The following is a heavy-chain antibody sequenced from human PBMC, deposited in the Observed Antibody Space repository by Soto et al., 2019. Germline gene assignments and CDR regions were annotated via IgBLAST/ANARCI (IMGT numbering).Heavy chain of an antibody. CDR3: ARGVVVPVNYYYYYMDV. J-gene: IGHJ6*03. V-gene: IGHV4-34*01. D-gene: IGHD2-2*01. Sequence: SETLSLTCAVYGGSFSGYYWSWIRQPPGKGLEWIGEINHSGSTNYNPSLKSRVTISVDTSKNQFSLKLSSVTAADTAVYYCARGVVVPVNYYYYYMDVWGKGTTVTVSS. CDR1: GGSFSGYY. CDR2: INHSGST.